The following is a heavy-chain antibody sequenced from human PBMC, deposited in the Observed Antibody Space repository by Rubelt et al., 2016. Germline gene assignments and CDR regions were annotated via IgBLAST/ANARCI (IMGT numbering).Heavy chain of an antibody. CDR2: IDWDDDK. D-gene: IGHD3-22*01. Sequence: QVTLRESGPALVKPTQTLTPTCTFSGFSLSTSGMCVSWIRQPPGKALEWLARIDWDDDKYYSTSLKTRLTISKDTSKNQVGLTMTNMDPVDTATYYCARILLPDYYDSSGGMDVWGQGTTVTVSS. J-gene: IGHJ6*02. V-gene: IGHV2-70*15. CDR3: ARILLPDYYDSSGGMDV. CDR1: GFSLSTSGMC.